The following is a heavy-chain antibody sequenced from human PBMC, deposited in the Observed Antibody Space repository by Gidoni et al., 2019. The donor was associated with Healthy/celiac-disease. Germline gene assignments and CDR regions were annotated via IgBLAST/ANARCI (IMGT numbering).Heavy chain of an antibody. Sequence: QLQLQESGPGLVKPSETLSLTCTVSGGSISSSSYSWGWIRQPPGKGLEWIGSIYYSGSTYYNPSLKSRVTISVDTSKNQFSLKLSSVTAADTAVYYCARHGGYSYGYSYWGQGTLVTVSS. CDR3: ARHGGYSYGYSY. CDR2: IYYSGST. CDR1: GGSISSSSYS. D-gene: IGHD5-18*01. V-gene: IGHV4-39*01. J-gene: IGHJ4*02.